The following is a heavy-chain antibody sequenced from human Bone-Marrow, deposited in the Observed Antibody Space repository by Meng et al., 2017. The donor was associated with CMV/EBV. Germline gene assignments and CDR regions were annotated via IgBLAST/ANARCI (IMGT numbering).Heavy chain of an antibody. CDR2: IIYIFDTT. CDR3: PRDPALEGLAFVPTGRHHHPMDV. J-gene: IGHJ6*02. D-gene: IGHD3-3*02. V-gene: IGHV1-69*13. CDR1: GCTFNTYT. Sequence: SVKVSCKASGCTFNTYTFSWVRQAPGQGLEWLGVIIYIFDTTYYAPKFQGRVTITADGSTGTVYMELSGLRSEDTAICYCPRDPALEGLAFVPTGRHHHPMDVWGQGTTVTVSS.